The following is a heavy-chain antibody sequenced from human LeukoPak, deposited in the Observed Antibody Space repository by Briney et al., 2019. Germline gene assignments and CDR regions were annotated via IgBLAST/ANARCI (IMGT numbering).Heavy chain of an antibody. Sequence: SVKVSCKASGGTFSSCAISWVRQAPGQGLEWMGRIIPIFGIANYAQKFQGRVTITADKSTSTAYMELSSLRSEDTAVYYCARDLYDSSALSGWFDPWGQGTLVTVSS. CDR2: IIPIFGIA. J-gene: IGHJ5*02. CDR1: GGTFSSCA. D-gene: IGHD3-22*01. V-gene: IGHV1-69*04. CDR3: ARDLYDSSALSGWFDP.